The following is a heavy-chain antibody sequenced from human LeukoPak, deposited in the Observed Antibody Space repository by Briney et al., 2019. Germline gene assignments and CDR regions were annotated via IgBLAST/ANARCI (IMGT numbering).Heavy chain of an antibody. D-gene: IGHD2-21*02. CDR1: GFTFSSYA. V-gene: IGHV3-23*01. CDR3: AKGADCGGDCFRLTFHY. Sequence: GGSLRLSCAASGFTFSSYAMSWVRQAPGKGLGWVASISGSGGSTAYADSVKGRFTISRDNSKNTLYLQMNSLRAEDTAVYYCAKGADCGGDCFRLTFHYWGQGTLVTVSS. CDR2: ISGSGGST. J-gene: IGHJ4*02.